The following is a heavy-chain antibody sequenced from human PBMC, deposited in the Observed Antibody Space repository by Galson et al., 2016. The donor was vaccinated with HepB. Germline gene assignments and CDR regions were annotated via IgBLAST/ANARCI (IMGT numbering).Heavy chain of an antibody. D-gene: IGHD6-25*01. CDR3: APRQRDPTFDY. CDR2: IYRDDDK. J-gene: IGHJ4*01. CDR1: GFSLTSGVVG. V-gene: IGHV2-5*02. Sequence: PALVKPTQTLTLTCNFSGFSLTSGVVGVGWLRQPPGKALEWLALIYRDDDKTFSLSLRSRVTITKDNSKNQGVLILPNVYPLDTATYFSAPRQRDPTFDYWGRGTLVAVSS.